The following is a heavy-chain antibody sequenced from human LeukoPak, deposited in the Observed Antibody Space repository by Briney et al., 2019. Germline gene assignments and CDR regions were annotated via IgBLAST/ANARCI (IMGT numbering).Heavy chain of an antibody. CDR3: AIGLRYDCCSSNPYVFDY. CDR1: GGTVSSYA. V-gene: IGHV1-69*06. Sequence: ASVKLSCKAPGGTVSSYAISWVRQAPGQGLEWREGSISSFGTANGAQKFQPRVTITADKSKSTANMELRSLRSVYPAENYCAIGLRYDCCSSNPYVFDYWGQGTLVTVP. D-gene: IGHD2-2*01. J-gene: IGHJ4*02. CDR2: SISSFGTA.